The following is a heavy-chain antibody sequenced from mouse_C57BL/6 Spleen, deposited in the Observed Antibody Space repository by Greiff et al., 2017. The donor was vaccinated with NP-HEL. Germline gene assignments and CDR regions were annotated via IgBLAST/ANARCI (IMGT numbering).Heavy chain of an antibody. CDR1: GYTFTSYT. CDR3: ARGIYYDYADYFDY. V-gene: IGHV1-4*01. CDR2: INPSSGYT. J-gene: IGHJ2*01. Sequence: VQLQQSGAELARPGASVKMSCKASGYTFTSYTMHWVKQRPGQGLEWIGYINPSSGYTKYNQKFKDKATLTADKSSSTAYMQLSSLTSEDSAVYYCARGIYYDYADYFDYWGQGTTLTVSS. D-gene: IGHD2-4*01.